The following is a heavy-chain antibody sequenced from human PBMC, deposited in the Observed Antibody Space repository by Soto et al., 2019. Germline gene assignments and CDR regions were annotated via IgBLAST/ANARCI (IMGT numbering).Heavy chain of an antibody. D-gene: IGHD2-15*01. Sequence: GGSLRLSCAASGFTFSSYGMHWVRQAPGKGLEWVAVIWYDGSNKYYADSVKGRFTISGDNSKNTLYLQMNSLRAEDTAVYYCARDRGYCSGGSCYGLRYWGQGTLVTVSS. CDR2: IWYDGSNK. CDR3: ARDRGYCSGGSCYGLRY. J-gene: IGHJ4*02. V-gene: IGHV3-33*01. CDR1: GFTFSSYG.